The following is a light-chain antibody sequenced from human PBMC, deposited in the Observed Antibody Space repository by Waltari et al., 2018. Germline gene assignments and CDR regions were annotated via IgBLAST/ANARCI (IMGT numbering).Light chain of an antibody. CDR1: QSLLHSDGRNF. CDR2: LGS. V-gene: IGKV2-28*01. J-gene: IGKJ4*01. Sequence: ALTQSPLSLPVTHGAPASIFCRSSQSLLHSDGRNFLDWYVQKPGQSPQLLIYLGSNRASGVPDRFSGGGSGTDFTLTISRVEAEDVGVYYCMQTQEIPLTFGGGTKVEIK. CDR3: MQTQEIPLT.